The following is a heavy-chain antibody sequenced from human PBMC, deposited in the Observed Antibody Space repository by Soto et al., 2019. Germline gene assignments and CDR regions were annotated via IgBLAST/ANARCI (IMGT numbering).Heavy chain of an antibody. CDR1: GGPISDFC. J-gene: IGHJ4*02. CDR2: IFYSGSA. V-gene: IGHV4-59*01. D-gene: IGHD5-18*01. Sequence: SLTCIVSGGPISDFCWSWIRQPPGKGLEYIGYIFYSGSANYNPSLKSRVTISVDTSKNHFSLKLRSVTATDTAVYYCARMKRGYTYGSIPDFWGQGTQVTVSS. CDR3: ARMKRGYTYGSIPDF.